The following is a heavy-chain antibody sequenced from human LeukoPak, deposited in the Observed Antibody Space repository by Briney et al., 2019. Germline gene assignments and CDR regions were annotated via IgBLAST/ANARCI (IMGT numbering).Heavy chain of an antibody. CDR3: ARDDVPASYGMDV. CDR1: GGSFSGYY. J-gene: IGHJ6*02. CDR2: INHSGST. V-gene: IGHV4-34*01. Sequence: SETLSLTCAVYGGSFSGYYWSWIRQPPGKGLEWIGEINHSGSTNYNPSLKSRVTISVDTSKNQFSLKLSSVTAADTAVYYCARDDVPASYGMDVWGQGTTVTVSS. D-gene: IGHD2-2*01.